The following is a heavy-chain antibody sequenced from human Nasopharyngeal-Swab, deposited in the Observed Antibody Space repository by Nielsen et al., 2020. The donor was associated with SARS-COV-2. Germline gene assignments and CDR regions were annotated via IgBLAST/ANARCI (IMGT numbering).Heavy chain of an antibody. D-gene: IGHD3-22*01. CDR3: AHSDYYDSSGYWGNAFDI. CDR2: IDWDDDK. Sequence: RQAPGKALEWLALIDWDDDKYYSTSLKSRLTITKDTSKNQVVLTMTNMDPVDTATYYCAHSDYYDSSGYWGNAFDIWGQGTMVTVSS. J-gene: IGHJ3*02. V-gene: IGHV2-70*12.